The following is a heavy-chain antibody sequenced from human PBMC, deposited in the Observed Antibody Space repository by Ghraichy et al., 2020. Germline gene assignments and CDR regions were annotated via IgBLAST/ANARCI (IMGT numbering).Heavy chain of an antibody. CDR2: VSSSGGST. CDR3: AYYDDNRGYRS. V-gene: IGHV3-23*01. CDR1: GFSFSNYA. J-gene: IGHJ4*02. Sequence: GGSLRLSCAASGFSFSNYAMSWVRQAPGKGLEWVSAVSSSGGSTYYADSVKGRFTISRDNSKNTLYLQMDSLRAEDTAVYYCAYYDDNRGYRSRGQGTLVTVSS. D-gene: IGHD3-22*01.